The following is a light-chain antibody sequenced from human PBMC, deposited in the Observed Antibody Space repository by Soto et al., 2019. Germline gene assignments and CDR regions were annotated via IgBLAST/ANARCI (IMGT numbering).Light chain of an antibody. Sequence: DIQMTQSPSSLSASVGDRVTITCRASQSISTHLNWYQQKPGKAPKLLIYAASSLQSGVPSRFSGSGSETDFTLTISSLQPEDFATYYCQQSYSTPLTFGGGTKVEIK. V-gene: IGKV1-39*01. CDR3: QQSYSTPLT. CDR1: QSISTH. CDR2: AAS. J-gene: IGKJ4*01.